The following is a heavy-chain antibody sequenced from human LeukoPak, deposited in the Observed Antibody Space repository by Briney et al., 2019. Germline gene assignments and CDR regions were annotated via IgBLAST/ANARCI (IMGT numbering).Heavy chain of an antibody. CDR3: ARAGSGGAFDI. CDR1: GFTVSSNY. V-gene: IGHV3-53*04. CDR2: IYSGGST. D-gene: IGHD3-10*01. Sequence: GGSLRLSCAASGFTVSSNYMSWVRQAPGKGLEWVSVIYSGGSTYYADSVKGRFTISRHNSKNTLYLQMNSLRAEDTAVYCCARAGSGGAFDIWGQGTMVTVSS. J-gene: IGHJ3*02.